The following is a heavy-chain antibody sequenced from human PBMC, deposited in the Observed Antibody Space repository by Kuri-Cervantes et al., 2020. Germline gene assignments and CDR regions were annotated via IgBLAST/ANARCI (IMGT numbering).Heavy chain of an antibody. CDR3: ARPSGIYLYTYYFDY. J-gene: IGHJ4*02. CDR1: GGTFSSYA. V-gene: IGHV1-69*05. D-gene: IGHD1-26*01. CDR2: IIPIFGTA. Sequence: SVKVSCKASGGTFSSYAISWVRQAPGQGLEWMGGIIPIFGTANYAQKFQGRVAMTTDTSTSTAYMELRSLRSDDTAVYYCARPSGIYLYTYYFDYWGQGTLVTVSS.